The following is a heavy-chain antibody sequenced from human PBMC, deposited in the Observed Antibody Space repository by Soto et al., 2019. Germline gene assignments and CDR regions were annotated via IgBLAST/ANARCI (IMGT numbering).Heavy chain of an antibody. CDR1: GGSISGYY. CDR2: MYNTGST. V-gene: IGHV4-59*01. J-gene: IGHJ6*02. CDR3: ARDLWGYCGTDCYPLDV. D-gene: IGHD2-21*02. Sequence: SQPLSVTCTVSGGSISGYYLSWIRKHTGKGLEWIGYMYNTGSTVYNPSFKSRGTISVDTSKNQFSLKLNSVTAADTAVYYCARDLWGYCGTDCYPLDVWGQGTTVTVSS.